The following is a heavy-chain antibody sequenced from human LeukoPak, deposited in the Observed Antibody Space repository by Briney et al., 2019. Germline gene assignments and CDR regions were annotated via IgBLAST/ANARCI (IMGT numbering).Heavy chain of an antibody. Sequence: PSETLSLTCAVYGESLHSYYWSWVRQPPGEGLEGIGEIYESGTTKYNPSLKSRVAISMVPSKQQSSLRLSSVTAAGTVVYYCARGAWATRLASWGLGTPVIVSS. D-gene: IGHD2-15*01. CDR2: IYESGTT. J-gene: IGHJ4*02. V-gene: IGHV4-34*01. CDR1: GESLHSYY. CDR3: ARGAWATRLAS.